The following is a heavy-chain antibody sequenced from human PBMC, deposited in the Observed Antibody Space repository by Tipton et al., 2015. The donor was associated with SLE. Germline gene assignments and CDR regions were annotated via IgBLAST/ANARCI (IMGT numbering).Heavy chain of an antibody. V-gene: IGHV3-7*01. CDR3: ARQLYSSYHYMDV. CDR1: GFSFSSYW. CDR2: IKQDGSEK. J-gene: IGHJ6*03. D-gene: IGHD2-2*02. Sequence: SLRLSCAASGFSFSSYWMSWVRQAPGKGLEWVANIKQDGSEKYYVDSVKGRFTISRDNAKNSLYLQMNSLRAEDTAVYYCARQLYSSYHYMDVWGKGTTVTVSS.